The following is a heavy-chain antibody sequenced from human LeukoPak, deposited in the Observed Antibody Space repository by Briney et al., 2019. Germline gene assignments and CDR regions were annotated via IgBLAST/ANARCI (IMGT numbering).Heavy chain of an antibody. D-gene: IGHD3-3*01. J-gene: IGHJ4*02. CDR2: ISSSSSYI. CDR1: GFTFSSYS. CDR3: ARDPPSSVGSGGLTSGYDY. Sequence: GGSLRLSCAASGFTFSSYSMNWVRQAPGKGLEWVSSISSSSSYIYYADSVKGRFTISRDNAKNSLYLQMNSLRAEDTAVYYCARDPPSSVGSGGLTSGYDYWGQGTLVTVSS. V-gene: IGHV3-21*01.